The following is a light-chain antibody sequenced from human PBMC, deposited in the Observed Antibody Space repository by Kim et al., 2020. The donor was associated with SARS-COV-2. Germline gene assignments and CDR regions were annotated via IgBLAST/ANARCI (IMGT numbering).Light chain of an antibody. CDR3: QQYSNWPLT. CDR2: GAS. Sequence: VSPGERATLSCRASQSVSSSFAWYQQKPGQAPRLLIYGASTRATGIPARFSGRGSGTEFTLTISSLQSEDFAVYYCQQYSNWPLTFGGGTKVDIK. V-gene: IGKV3-15*01. CDR1: QSVSSS. J-gene: IGKJ4*01.